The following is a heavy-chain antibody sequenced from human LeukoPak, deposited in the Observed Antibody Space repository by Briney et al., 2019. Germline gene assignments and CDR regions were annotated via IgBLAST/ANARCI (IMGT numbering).Heavy chain of an antibody. V-gene: IGHV6-1*01. Sequence: SQTLPLTCAISGDSVSSNSAAWNWIRQSPSRGLEWLGRTYYRSKWYNDYAVSVKSRIPINPDTSRNQFSLQLNSVTPEDTAVYYCARDSSRNPKWLRLNLGKDNWFDPWGQGTLVTVSS. J-gene: IGHJ5*02. D-gene: IGHD5-12*01. CDR2: TYYRSKWYN. CDR1: GDSVSSNSAA. CDR3: ARDSSRNPKWLRLNLGKDNWFDP.